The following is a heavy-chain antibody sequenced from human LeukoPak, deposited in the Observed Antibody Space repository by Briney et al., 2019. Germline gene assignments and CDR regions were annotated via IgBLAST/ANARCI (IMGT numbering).Heavy chain of an antibody. V-gene: IGHV3-21*01. D-gene: IGHD3-3*01. CDR2: ISSSSSYI. J-gene: IGHJ6*02. CDR1: GFTFSSYS. CDR3: ARVGPYDFWSGYAYGMDV. Sequence: GGSLRLSCAASGFTFSSYSMNWVRQAPGKGLEWVSSISSSSSYIYYADSVKGRFTISRDNAKNSLYLQMNSLRAGDTAVYYCARVGPYDFWSGYAYGMDVWGQGTTVTVSS.